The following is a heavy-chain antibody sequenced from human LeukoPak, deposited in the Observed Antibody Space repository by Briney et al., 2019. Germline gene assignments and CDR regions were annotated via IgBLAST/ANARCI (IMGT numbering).Heavy chain of an antibody. CDR2: ISTDGKST. V-gene: IGHV3-74*01. D-gene: IGHD6-13*01. J-gene: IGHJ6*02. CDR1: GFTFSNYW. CDR3: ARDRSWQQLHYYYYYGMDV. Sequence: GGSLRLSCVASGFTFSNYWMLWVRQAPGKGLMWVSLISTDGKSTRYAESVKGRFTISRDNAKNALYLQMNSLRAEDTAVYYCARDRSWQQLHYYYYYGMDVWGQGTTVTVSS.